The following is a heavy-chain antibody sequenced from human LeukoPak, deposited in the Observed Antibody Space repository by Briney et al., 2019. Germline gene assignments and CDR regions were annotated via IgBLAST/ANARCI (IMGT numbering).Heavy chain of an antibody. CDR1: GFTFSSYA. J-gene: IGHJ4*02. D-gene: IGHD3-22*01. CDR2: ISYDGSNK. Sequence: GGSLRLSCAASGFTFSSYAMHWVRQAPGKGLKWVAVISYDGSNKYYADSVKGRFTISRDNSKNTLYLQMNSLRAEDTAVYYCARDHYYDSSGGYFDYWGQGTLVTVSS. V-gene: IGHV3-30-3*01. CDR3: ARDHYYDSSGGYFDY.